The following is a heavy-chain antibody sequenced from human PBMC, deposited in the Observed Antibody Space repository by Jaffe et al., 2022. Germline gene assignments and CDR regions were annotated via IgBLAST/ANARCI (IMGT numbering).Heavy chain of an antibody. V-gene: IGHV1-46*03. D-gene: IGHD2-8*02. Sequence: QVQLVQSGAEVKKPGASVKVSCKASGYSFTNYYIHWMRQAPGQGLEWMGIINPSGGFTTYSEKFQGRLTMTRDTSTSTVYMELSSLRSEDTAVYSCARDYEKISEFCIGGVCSHVGFDYWGQGTLVTVSS. CDR3: ARDYEKISEFCIGGVCSHVGFDY. CDR1: GYSFTNYY. J-gene: IGHJ4*02. CDR2: INPSGGFT.